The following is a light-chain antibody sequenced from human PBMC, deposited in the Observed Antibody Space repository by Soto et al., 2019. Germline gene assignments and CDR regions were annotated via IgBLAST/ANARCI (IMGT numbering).Light chain of an antibody. CDR3: QKYSGPPYT. CDR1: QGISSY. CDR2: PAS. Sequence: DIQMTQSPSSLSSSVGDRATITCRASQGISSYLACYQQKPGRVPMRLIYPASTFQAAVPSRFSGSGSGTDFTLTISSLQPEDVATYYCQKYSGPPYTFGQGTKLEIK. V-gene: IGKV1-27*01. J-gene: IGKJ2*01.